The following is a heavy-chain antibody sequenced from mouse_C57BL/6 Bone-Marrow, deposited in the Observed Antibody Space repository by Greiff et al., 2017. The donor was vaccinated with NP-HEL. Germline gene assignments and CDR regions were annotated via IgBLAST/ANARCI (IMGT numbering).Heavy chain of an antibody. Sequence: EVQLQESVAELVRPGASVKLSCTASGFNIKNTYMHWVKQRPEQGLEWIGRIDPANGNTKYAPKFQGKATITADTSSDTAYQQLSSQSSEDTAIYYCARDEMVRRGYFDYWGQGTTLTVSS. D-gene: IGHD2-14*01. CDR1: GFNIKNTY. CDR2: IDPANGNT. J-gene: IGHJ2*01. CDR3: ARDEMVRRGYFDY. V-gene: IGHV14-3*01.